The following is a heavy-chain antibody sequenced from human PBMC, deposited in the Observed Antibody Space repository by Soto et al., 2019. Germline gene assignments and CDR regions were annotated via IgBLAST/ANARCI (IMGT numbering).Heavy chain of an antibody. V-gene: IGHV4-30-2*01. CDR3: ARGGYDSSGYYLLQH. CDR2: IYHSGST. CDR1: GGCISSGGYS. J-gene: IGHJ1*01. D-gene: IGHD3-22*01. Sequence: QLQLQESGSGLVKPSQTLSHTCAVAGGCISSGGYSWSWIRQPPGKGLEWIGYIYHSGSTYYNPSHKSRVTISVDRSKNQFSLKLSSVTAADTAVYYCARGGYDSSGYYLLQHWGQGTLVTVSS.